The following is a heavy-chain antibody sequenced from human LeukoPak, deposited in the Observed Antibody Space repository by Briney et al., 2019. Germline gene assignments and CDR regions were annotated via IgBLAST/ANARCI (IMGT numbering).Heavy chain of an antibody. V-gene: IGHV4-4*07. CDR1: GDSISSYY. Sequence: PSETLSLTCTVSGDSISSYYWSWIRQPAGKGVEWIGRIYTSGSTNYNPSLKSRVTMSVDTPKNQFSLKLSSVTAADTAVYYCASRAVADPVYYYAMDVWGQGTTVTVSS. CDR2: IYTSGST. J-gene: IGHJ6*02. CDR3: ASRAVADPVYYYAMDV. D-gene: IGHD6-19*01.